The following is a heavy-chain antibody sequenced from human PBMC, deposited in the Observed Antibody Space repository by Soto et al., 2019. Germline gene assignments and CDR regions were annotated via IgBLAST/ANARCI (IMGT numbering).Heavy chain of an antibody. J-gene: IGHJ6*02. CDR1: GYTLTELS. D-gene: IGHD3-3*01. CDR2: FDPEDGET. CDR3: ATPTPTIFGVEDYGMDV. Sequence: ASVKVSCKVSGYTLTELSMHWVRQAPGKRLEWMGGFDPEDGETIYAQKFQGRVTMTEDTSTDTAYMELSSLRSEDTAVYYCATPTPTIFGVEDYGMDVWGQGTTVTVSS. V-gene: IGHV1-24*01.